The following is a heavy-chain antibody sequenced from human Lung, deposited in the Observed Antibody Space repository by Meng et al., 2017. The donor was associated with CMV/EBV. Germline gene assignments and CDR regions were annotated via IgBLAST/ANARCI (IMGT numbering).Heavy chain of an antibody. Sequence: ASVXVSXKASGYTFTSYDINWVRHATGQGLEWMGWMNPNSGNTGYAQKFQGRVTMTRNTSISTAYMELSSLRSEDTAVYYCARNPYSSPGPPSPHVHYYYYGMDVXGQGXTVTVSS. D-gene: IGHD6-13*01. V-gene: IGHV1-8*01. CDR2: MNPNSGNT. J-gene: IGHJ6*02. CDR3: ARNPYSSPGPPSPHVHYYYYGMDV. CDR1: GYTFTSYD.